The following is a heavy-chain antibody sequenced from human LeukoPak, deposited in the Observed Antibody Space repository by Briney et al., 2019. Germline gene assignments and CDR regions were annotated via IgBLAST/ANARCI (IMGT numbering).Heavy chain of an antibody. CDR2: ISGYNGNT. J-gene: IGHJ4*02. V-gene: IGHV1-18*01. CDR1: GYTFTNYG. D-gene: IGHD1-26*01. CDR3: ARGFSGSYYTEYFDY. Sequence: GASVKVSCKTSGYTFTNYGISWVRQAPGQGLEWMGWISGYNGNTNYAQKLQGRVTMTTDTSTNTAYMELRSLRSDDTAVYYCARGFSGSYYTEYFDYWGQGTLVTVSS.